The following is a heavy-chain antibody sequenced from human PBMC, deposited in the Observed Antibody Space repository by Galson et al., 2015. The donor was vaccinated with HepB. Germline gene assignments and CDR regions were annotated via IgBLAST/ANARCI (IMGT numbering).Heavy chain of an antibody. CDR1: EFTFSNYA. CDR3: ARDRRNAKGFRYYYYGMDV. CDR2: ISYDGNKK. D-gene: IGHD1-14*01. J-gene: IGHJ6*02. V-gene: IGHV3-30-3*01. Sequence: SLRLSCAASEFTFSNYAMHWVRQAPGKGLEWVTVISYDGNKKYYADSVKGRFTISRDNIKNTLYLQMNSLRAEDMAVYYCARDRRNAKGFRYYYYGMDVWGQGTTVTVSS.